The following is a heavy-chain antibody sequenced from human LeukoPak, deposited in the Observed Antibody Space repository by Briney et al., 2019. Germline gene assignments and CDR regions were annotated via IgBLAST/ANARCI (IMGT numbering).Heavy chain of an antibody. V-gene: IGHV3-30*02. CDR2: IRYDGSNK. CDR1: GFTFSSYG. D-gene: IGHD4-17*01. Sequence: PGGSLRLSCAASGFTFSSYGMHWVRQAPGKGLEWVAFIRYDGSNKYYADSVKGRFTISRDNSKNTLYLQMSSLRAEDTAVYYCAKDIGDYGANYFGYWGQGTLVTVSS. CDR3: AKDIGDYGANYFGY. J-gene: IGHJ4*02.